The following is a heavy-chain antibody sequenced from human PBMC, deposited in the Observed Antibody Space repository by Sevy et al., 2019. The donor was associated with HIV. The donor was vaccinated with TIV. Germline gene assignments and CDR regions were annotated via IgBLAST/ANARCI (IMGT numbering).Heavy chain of an antibody. J-gene: IGHJ4*02. V-gene: IGHV4-30-4*01. Sequence: SETLSLTCDVSGGSVSNGDYYWSWIRQPPGKGLEWFGNIYYSGSGYYNPFLKSRVTISVDTAKNQFSLKLKSVTAADTAIYYRASKRGYTHGPFESWGQGTLVTVSS. D-gene: IGHD5-12*01. CDR1: GGSVSNGDYY. CDR2: IYYSGSG. CDR3: ASKRGYTHGPFES.